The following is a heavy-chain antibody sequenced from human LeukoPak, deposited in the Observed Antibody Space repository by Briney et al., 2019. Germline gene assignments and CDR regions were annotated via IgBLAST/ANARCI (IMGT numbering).Heavy chain of an antibody. Sequence: PGGSLRRSSAASGFAVSSNYMSWVRQAPGRGLEWVSVIYSGGSTYYADSVKGRFTISRDNSKNTLFLQMNSLRAGDTAVYYCARGTVTMVDYWGQGTLVTVSS. V-gene: IGHV3-66*01. J-gene: IGHJ4*02. CDR3: ARGTVTMVDY. CDR2: IYSGGST. CDR1: GFAVSSNY. D-gene: IGHD3-10*01.